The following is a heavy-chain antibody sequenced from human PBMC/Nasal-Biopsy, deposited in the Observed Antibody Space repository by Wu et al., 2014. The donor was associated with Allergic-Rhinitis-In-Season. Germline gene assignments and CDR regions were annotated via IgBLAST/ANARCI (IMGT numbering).Heavy chain of an antibody. J-gene: IGHJ3*02. CDR1: GGSISSYY. V-gene: IGHV4-59*01. CDR3: ARAGDIVVVPAASDAFDI. CDR2: IYYSGST. Sequence: TLSLTCTVSGGSISSYYWSWIRQPPGKGLEWIGYIYYSGSTNYNPSLKSRVTISVDTSKNQFSLKLSSVTAADTAVYYCARAGDIVVVPAASDAFDIWAKGQWSPSLQ. D-gene: IGHD2-2*01.